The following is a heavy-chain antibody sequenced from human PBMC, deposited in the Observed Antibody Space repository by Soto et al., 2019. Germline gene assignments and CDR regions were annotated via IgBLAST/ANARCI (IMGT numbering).Heavy chain of an antibody. Sequence: SETLSLTCTVSGGSISSSSYYWGWIRQPPGKGLEWIGSIYYSGSTYYNPSLKSRVTISVETSKNQFSLKLSSVTAADTAVYYCAATVVAATRWFDPWGQGTLGTVYS. V-gene: IGHV4-39*01. D-gene: IGHD2-15*01. J-gene: IGHJ5*02. CDR3: AATVVAATRWFDP. CDR1: GGSISSSSYY. CDR2: IYYSGST.